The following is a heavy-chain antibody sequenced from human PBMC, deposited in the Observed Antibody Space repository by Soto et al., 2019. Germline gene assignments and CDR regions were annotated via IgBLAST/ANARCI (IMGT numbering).Heavy chain of an antibody. D-gene: IGHD2-2*01. V-gene: IGHV1-69*13. Sequence: SLKVSCNASGPTFSSYAICWVRQPSGQGLELMRGIIPIFATANYAQNFEGRVTITADEATSTAHKELIILRSEDTAVYSCARAVTKSSFDYWGKGTWVTVSS. CDR3: ARAVTKSSFDY. J-gene: IGHJ4*02. CDR1: GPTFSSYA. CDR2: IIPIFATA.